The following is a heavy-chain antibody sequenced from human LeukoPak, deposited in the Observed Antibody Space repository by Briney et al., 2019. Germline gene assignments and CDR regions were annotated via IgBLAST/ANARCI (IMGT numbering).Heavy chain of an antibody. CDR2: ISSSSSYI. D-gene: IGHD6-6*01. J-gene: IGHJ4*02. CDR1: GFTFSSYS. V-gene: IGHV3-21*01. CDR3: ARTVLAARTRGGYFDY. Sequence: PGGSLRLSCAASGFTFSSYSMNWVRQAPGKGLEWVSSISSSSSYIYYADSVKGRFTISRDNAKNSLYLQMNSLRAEDTAVYYCARTVLAARTRGGYFDYWGQGTLVTVSS.